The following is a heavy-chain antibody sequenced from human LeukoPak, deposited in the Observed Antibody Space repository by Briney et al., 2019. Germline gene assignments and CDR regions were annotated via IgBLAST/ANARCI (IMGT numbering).Heavy chain of an antibody. J-gene: IGHJ4*02. CDR2: INAGNGNT. CDR1: GYTFTSYA. CDR3: ARGTSFEWVNPQLDY. D-gene: IGHD3-9*01. Sequence: ASVNVSCKASGYTFTSYAMHWVRQAPGQRLEWMGWINAGNGNTKYSQKFQGRVTITRDTSASTAYMELSSLRSEDTAVYYCARGTSFEWVNPQLDYWGQGTLVTVSS. V-gene: IGHV1-3*01.